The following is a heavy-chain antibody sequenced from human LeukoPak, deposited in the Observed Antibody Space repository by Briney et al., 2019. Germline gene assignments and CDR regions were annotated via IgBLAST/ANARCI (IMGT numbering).Heavy chain of an antibody. CDR2: IIPIFGTA. Sequence: RISCKGSGYSFTSYWISWVRQAPGQGLEWMGGIIPIFGTANYAQKFQGRVTITADESTSTAYMELSSLRSEDTAVYYCARDVDTATPREYYYGMDVWGQGTTVTVSS. CDR1: GYSFTSYW. D-gene: IGHD5-18*01. CDR3: ARDVDTATPREYYYGMDV. V-gene: IGHV1-69*01. J-gene: IGHJ6*02.